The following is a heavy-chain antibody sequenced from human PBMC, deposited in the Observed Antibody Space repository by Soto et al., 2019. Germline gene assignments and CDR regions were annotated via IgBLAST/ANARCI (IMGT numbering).Heavy chain of an antibody. Sequence: GGSLRLSCAAAGFTFSSYGMHCVRQAPGKGLEWVAVIWYDGSNKYYADSVKGRFTISRDNSKSTVYLELNNLSAEDTAVYHCAKNQGVELVPLATVDWFDPWGQGAVVTVSS. CDR3: AKNQGVELVPLATVDWFDP. CDR1: GFTFSSYG. V-gene: IGHV3-33*06. D-gene: IGHD1-26*01. CDR2: IWYDGSNK. J-gene: IGHJ5*02.